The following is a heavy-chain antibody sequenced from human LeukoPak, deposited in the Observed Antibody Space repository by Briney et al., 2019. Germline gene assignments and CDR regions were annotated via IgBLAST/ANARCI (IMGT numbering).Heavy chain of an antibody. CDR1: GDSISNSGWS. CDR3: ARRTSNWYYFDF. Sequence: SETLSLTCSVSGDSISNSGWSWGWIRQLLGKGLEWIGTMPFEEKVSDNEIPSYNPSLKGRVTISAEKSKNQLSLKVKSVTAADTAVYYCARRTSNWYYFDFWGQGTLVTVSS. J-gene: IGHJ4*02. CDR2: MPFEEKVSDNEIP. V-gene: IGHV4-39*01. D-gene: IGHD6-13*01.